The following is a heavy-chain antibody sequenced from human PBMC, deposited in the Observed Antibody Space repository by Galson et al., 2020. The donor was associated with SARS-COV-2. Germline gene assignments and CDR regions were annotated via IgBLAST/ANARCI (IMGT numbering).Heavy chain of an antibody. CDR2: IYYRGST. CDR1: GGPISSSSYY. Sequence: ASDTLSLTCTLSGGPISSSSYYGGWIRQPPGKGLEWIGRIYYRGSTYYNPSLKSRVTISVDTSKNQFSLKLSSVTAADTAVCYCARVGACYADSSGYPHVCYFDDWGQGTLVTVSS. D-gene: IGHD3-22*01. J-gene: IGHJ4*02. V-gene: IGHV4-39*07. CDR3: ARVGACYADSSGYPHVCYFDD.